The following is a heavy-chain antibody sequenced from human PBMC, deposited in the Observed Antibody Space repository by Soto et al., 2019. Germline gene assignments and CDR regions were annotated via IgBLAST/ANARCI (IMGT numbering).Heavy chain of an antibody. CDR2: ITPIYNKT. CDR3: ARAPLFTVITHYSMDV. J-gene: IGHJ6*02. D-gene: IGHD4-4*01. CDR1: GDTFSSSG. Sequence: VASVKVSCKASGDTFSSSGVNWVRQAPGQGLEWMGGITPIYNKTTYAQRFQGRVTLTADTSTRTAYMELSSLRSDDTAIYYCARAPLFTVITHYSMDVWGQGTTVTVSS. V-gene: IGHV1-69*06.